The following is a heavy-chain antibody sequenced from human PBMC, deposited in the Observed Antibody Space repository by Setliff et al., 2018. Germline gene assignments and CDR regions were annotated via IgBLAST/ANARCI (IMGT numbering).Heavy chain of an antibody. D-gene: IGHD3-10*01. J-gene: IGHJ4*02. Sequence: GGSLRLSCVASGFTISNYWMAWVRQAPGRGLEWVADIRQDGTNKYYVDSVKGRFTISRDNRKNLLFLQMDSLRGEDTALYYCALGYYSQYRSYFDDWGPGTQVTVSS. V-gene: IGHV3-7*03. CDR1: GFTISNYW. CDR2: IRQDGTNK. CDR3: ALGYYSQYRSYFDD.